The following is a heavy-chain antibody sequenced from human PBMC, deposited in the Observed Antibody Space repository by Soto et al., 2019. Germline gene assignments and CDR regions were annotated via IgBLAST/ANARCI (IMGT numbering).Heavy chain of an antibody. CDR1: GFTFSSYG. J-gene: IGHJ4*02. Sequence: GGSLRLSCAASGFTFSSYGMHWVRQAPGKGLEWVAVISYDGSNKYYADSVKGRFTISRDNSKNTLYLQMNSLRAEVTAVYYCAKAPGGATVADYWGQGTLVTVSS. V-gene: IGHV3-30*18. CDR3: AKAPGGATVADY. D-gene: IGHD1-26*01. CDR2: ISYDGSNK.